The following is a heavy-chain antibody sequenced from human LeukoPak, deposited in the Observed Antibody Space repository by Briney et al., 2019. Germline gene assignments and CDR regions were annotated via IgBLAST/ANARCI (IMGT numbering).Heavy chain of an antibody. CDR2: ISSSSSYI. D-gene: IGHD3-16*02. J-gene: IGHJ4*02. V-gene: IGHV3-21*01. CDR3: ARDGMGLRLGELSLSGDYFDY. Sequence: GGSLRLSCAASGFTFSSYSMNWVRQAPGKGLEWVSSISSSSSYIYYADSVKGRFTISRDNAKNSLYLQMNSLRAEDTAVYYCARDGMGLRLGELSLSGDYFDYWGQGTLVTVSS. CDR1: GFTFSSYS.